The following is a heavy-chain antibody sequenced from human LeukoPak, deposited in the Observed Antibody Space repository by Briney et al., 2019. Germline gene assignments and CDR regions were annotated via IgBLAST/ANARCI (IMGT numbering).Heavy chain of an antibody. CDR2: IWYDGSNK. V-gene: IGHV3-33*06. CDR1: GFTFSSYG. D-gene: IGHD3-10*01. J-gene: IGHJ4*02. CDR3: AKGLWSPPFDY. Sequence: GGSLRLSCAASGFTFSSYGMHWVRQAPGKGLEWVAVIWYDGSNKYYADSVKGRFTISRDNSKNTLYLQMNSLRTEDTAVFYCAKGLWSPPFDYWGQGTLVTVSS.